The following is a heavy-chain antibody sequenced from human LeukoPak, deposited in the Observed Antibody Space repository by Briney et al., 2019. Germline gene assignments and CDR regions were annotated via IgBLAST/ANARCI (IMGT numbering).Heavy chain of an antibody. J-gene: IGHJ4*02. CDR2: ISGSGGST. Sequence: GGSLRLSCAASGFNFSIYSMNWVRQAPGKGLEWVSAISGSGGSTYYADSVKGRFTISRDNSKNTLYLQMNSLRAEDTAVYYCAKQRVRGVKGYWGQGTLVTVSS. D-gene: IGHD3-10*01. V-gene: IGHV3-23*01. CDR1: GFNFSIYS. CDR3: AKQRVRGVKGY.